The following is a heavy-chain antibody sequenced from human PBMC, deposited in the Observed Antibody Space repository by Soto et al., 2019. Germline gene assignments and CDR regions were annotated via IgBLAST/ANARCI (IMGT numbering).Heavy chain of an antibody. D-gene: IGHD5-12*01. V-gene: IGHV3-53*04. CDR2: IYSGGST. J-gene: IGHJ4*02. Sequence: GGSLRLSCAASGFTVSSNYMSWVRQAPVKGLEWVSVIYSGGSTYYADSVKGRFTISRHNSKNTLYLQMNSLRAEDTAVYYCARALGYGKDDYWGQGTLVTVSS. CDR1: GFTVSSNY. CDR3: ARALGYGKDDY.